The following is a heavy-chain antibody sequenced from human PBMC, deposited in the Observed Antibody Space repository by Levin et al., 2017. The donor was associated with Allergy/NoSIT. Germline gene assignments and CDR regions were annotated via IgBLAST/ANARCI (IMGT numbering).Heavy chain of an antibody. Sequence: SVKVSCKASGFTFTSSAMQWVRQARGQRLEWIGWIVVGSGNTNYAQKFQERVTITRDMSTSTAYMELSSLRSEDTAVYYCAADPYRANWFDPWGQGTLVTVSS. J-gene: IGHJ5*02. V-gene: IGHV1-58*02. D-gene: IGHD1-26*01. CDR3: AADPYRANWFDP. CDR2: IVVGSGNT. CDR1: GFTFTSSA.